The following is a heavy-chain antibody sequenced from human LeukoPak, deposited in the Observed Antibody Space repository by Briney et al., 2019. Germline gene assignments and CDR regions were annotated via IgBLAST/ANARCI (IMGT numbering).Heavy chain of an antibody. V-gene: IGHV3-21*01. D-gene: IGHD3-22*01. CDR1: GFTFSSYS. J-gene: IGHJ4*02. CDR2: ISSSSSYI. Sequence: GGSLRLSCAASGFTFSSYSMTWVRQSPGKGLEWGSSISSSSSYINYADSGKGRFTISRDNAKNSLYLQMNSLRAEDTAVYYCARDRGYYDSSGPNSFDYWGQGNLVTVSS. CDR3: ARDRGYYDSSGPNSFDY.